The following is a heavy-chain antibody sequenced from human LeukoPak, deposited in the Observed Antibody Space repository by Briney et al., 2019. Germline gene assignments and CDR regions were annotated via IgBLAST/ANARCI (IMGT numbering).Heavy chain of an antibody. J-gene: IGHJ4*02. CDR1: GFTFSSYA. Sequence: PGGSLRLSCAASGFTFSSYAMSWVRQAPGKGLEWVPAISGSGGSTYYADSVKGRFTISRDNSKNTLYLQMNSLRAEDTAVYYCAKDRAYSSSWYNYWGQGTLVTVSS. V-gene: IGHV3-23*01. D-gene: IGHD6-13*01. CDR2: ISGSGGST. CDR3: AKDRAYSSSWYNY.